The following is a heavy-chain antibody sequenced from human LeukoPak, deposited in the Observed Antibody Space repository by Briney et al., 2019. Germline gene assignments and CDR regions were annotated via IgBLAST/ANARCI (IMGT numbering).Heavy chain of an antibody. CDR3: AKVLIWTYGSGNYYKGAFDI. D-gene: IGHD3-10*01. CDR2: INWNGGST. J-gene: IGHJ3*02. V-gene: IGHV3-20*04. Sequence: PGGSLRLSCAASGFTFDDYGMSWVRQAPGKGLEWVSGINWNGGSTGYADSVKGRFTISRDNAKNSLYLQMNSLRAEDTAVYYCAKVLIWTYGSGNYYKGAFDIWGQGTMVTVFS. CDR1: GFTFDDYG.